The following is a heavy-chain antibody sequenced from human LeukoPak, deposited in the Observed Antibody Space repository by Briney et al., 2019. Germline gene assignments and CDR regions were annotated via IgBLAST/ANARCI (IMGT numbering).Heavy chain of an antibody. CDR3: ASSGTMIVVGHFDY. J-gene: IGHJ4*02. Sequence: SVKVSCKASGGTFSSYAISWVRQAPGQGLEWMGGIIPIFGTANYAQKFQGRVTITADESTSTAYMELSSLRSEDTAVYYCASSGTMIVVGHFDYWGQGTLVTVSS. CDR1: GGTFSSYA. V-gene: IGHV1-69*13. CDR2: IIPIFGTA. D-gene: IGHD3-22*01.